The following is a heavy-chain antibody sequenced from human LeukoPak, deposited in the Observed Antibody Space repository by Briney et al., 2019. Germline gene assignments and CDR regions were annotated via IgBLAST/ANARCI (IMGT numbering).Heavy chain of an antibody. V-gene: IGHV3-30*02. J-gene: IGHJ4*02. D-gene: IGHD2-15*01. CDR1: GFTFSSYG. CDR2: IRYDGSNK. CDR3: AKDLVGYCSGGSCYPFDY. Sequence: PGGSLRLSCAASGFTFSSYGMHWVRQAPGKGLEWVVFIRYDGSNKYYADSVKGRFTISRDNSKNTLYLQMNSPITEDTAVYYCAKDLVGYCSGGSCYPFDYWGQGTLVTVSS.